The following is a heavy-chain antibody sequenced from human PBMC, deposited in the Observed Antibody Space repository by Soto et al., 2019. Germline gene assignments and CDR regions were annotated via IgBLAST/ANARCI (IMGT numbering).Heavy chain of an antibody. CDR1: GFTFSSYG. CDR2: IWYDGSNK. V-gene: IGHV3-33*01. D-gene: IGHD3-3*01. J-gene: IGHJ6*02. CDR3: ARAFAPIPISGVVIGAEYYYYGMDV. Sequence: QVQLVESGGGVVQPGRSLRLSCAASGFTFSSYGMHWVRQAPGKGLEWVAVIWYDGSNKYYADSVKGRFTISRDNSKNTLYLQMNSLRAEDTAVYYCARAFAPIPISGVVIGAEYYYYGMDVWGQGTTVTVSS.